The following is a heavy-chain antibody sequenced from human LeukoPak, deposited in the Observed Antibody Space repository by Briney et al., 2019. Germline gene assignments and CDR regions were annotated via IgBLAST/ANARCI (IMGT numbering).Heavy chain of an antibody. J-gene: IGHJ4*02. CDR2: VSGSGDNT. CDR3: AKDFVRYNIQFDY. D-gene: IGHD1-1*01. CDR1: GFTFNNYA. V-gene: IGHV3-23*01. Sequence: GGSLRLSCAASGFTFNNYAMTWVRQAPGKGLEWVSVVSGSGDNTNYADSVRGRFTISRDNSKNTLYLQMNSLRAEDTALYYCAKDFVRYNIQFDYWGQGALVTVSS.